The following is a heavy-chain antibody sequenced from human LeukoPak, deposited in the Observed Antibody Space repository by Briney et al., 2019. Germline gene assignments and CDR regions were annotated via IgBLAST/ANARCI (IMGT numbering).Heavy chain of an antibody. CDR1: GFTFSSYW. J-gene: IGHJ4*02. CDR2: INSDGSRT. D-gene: IGHD6-13*01. CDR3: ARSPPNEYSSSWYYFDY. Sequence: GGSLRLSCAASGFTFSSYWMHWVRQAPGKGLVWVSRINSDGSRTTYADSVKGRFTISRDNSKNTVYLQMNSLRAEDTAVYYCARSPPNEYSSSWYYFDYWGQGTLVTVSS. V-gene: IGHV3-74*01.